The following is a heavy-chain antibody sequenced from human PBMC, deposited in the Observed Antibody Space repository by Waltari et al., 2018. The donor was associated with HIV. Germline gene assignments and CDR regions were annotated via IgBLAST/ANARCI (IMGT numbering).Heavy chain of an antibody. J-gene: IGHJ4*02. CDR3: ATNPYYYGSGSYYKGPQPFDY. CDR2: INTNTGNP. V-gene: IGHV7-4-1*02. D-gene: IGHD3-10*01. CDR1: GYSFTSYA. Sequence: QVQLVQSGSELKKPGASVKVSCKASGYSFTSYAMNWVRQAPGQGLEWMGWINTNTGNPTYAQGFTGRCVFSLDVSVSTAYLEISSLKAEDTAVYYCATNPYYYGSGSYYKGPQPFDYWGQGTLVTVSS.